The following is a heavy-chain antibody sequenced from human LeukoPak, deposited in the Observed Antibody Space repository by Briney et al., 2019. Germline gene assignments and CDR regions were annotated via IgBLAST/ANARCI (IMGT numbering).Heavy chain of an antibody. D-gene: IGHD6-6*01. CDR2: ISSSSSYI. J-gene: IGHJ4*02. CDR1: GFTFSSYS. CDR3: ARDVLAARDFDY. V-gene: IGHV3-21*01. Sequence: GGSLRLSCAASGFTFSSYSMNWVRQAPGKGLEWVSSISSSSSYIYYADSVKGRFTISRDNAKNSPYLQMNSLRAEDTAVYYCARDVLAARDFDYWGQGTLVTVSS.